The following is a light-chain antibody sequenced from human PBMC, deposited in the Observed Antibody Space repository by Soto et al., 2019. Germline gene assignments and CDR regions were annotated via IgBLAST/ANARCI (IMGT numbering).Light chain of an antibody. CDR2: GAS. CDR1: QSVSTRS. V-gene: IGKV3-20*01. Sequence: ELVWTQSPGTPSLSPGERATISGRASQSVSTRSLAWYQKKAGQAPRLLISGASSRAADIPDRFSGSGSGTDFNLTINRLETEDFAVYYCQQYDSSPRTFGQWTPVEIK. CDR3: QQYDSSPRT. J-gene: IGKJ1*01.